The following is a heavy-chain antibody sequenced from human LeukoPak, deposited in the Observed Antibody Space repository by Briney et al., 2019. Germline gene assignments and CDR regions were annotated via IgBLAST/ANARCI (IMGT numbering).Heavy chain of an antibody. Sequence: GESLKISCEGSGFTFTTFWIGWVRQMPGKGLEWLGIIYPGDSDTRYSPSFQGQVTISADKSISTAYLQWSSLKASDTAMYYCARQGYDYVWGSYRYTRFDYWGQGTLVTVSS. CDR1: GFTFTTFW. CDR3: ARQGYDYVWGSYRYTRFDY. V-gene: IGHV5-51*01. J-gene: IGHJ4*02. D-gene: IGHD3-16*02. CDR2: IYPGDSDT.